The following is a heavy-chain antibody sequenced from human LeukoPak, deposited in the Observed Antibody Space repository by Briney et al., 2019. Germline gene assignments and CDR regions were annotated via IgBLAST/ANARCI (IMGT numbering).Heavy chain of an antibody. J-gene: IGHJ4*02. D-gene: IGHD3-10*01. CDR3: ARSAMVRGALGY. CDR2: VSHDGNHK. CDR1: GFTFFTYA. V-gene: IGHV3-30*04. Sequence: GGSLRLSCTASGFTFFTYAIHWVRQAPGKGPEWVTVVSHDGNHKYYADSVKGRFTISRDNSKNTLYLQMNSLRAEDTAVYYCARSAMVRGALGYWGQGTLVTVSS.